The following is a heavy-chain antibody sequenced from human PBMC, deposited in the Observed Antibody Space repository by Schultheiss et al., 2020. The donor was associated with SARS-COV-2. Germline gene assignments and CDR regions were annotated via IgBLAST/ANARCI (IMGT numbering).Heavy chain of an antibody. Sequence: GGSLRLSCSASGFTFSSYAMHWVRQAPGKGLEWVAVISYDGSNKYYADSVKGRFTISRDNSKNTLYLQMSSLRAEDTAVYYCARGGYSYGTDAFDIWGQGTMVTVSS. J-gene: IGHJ3*02. CDR2: ISYDGSNK. CDR1: GFTFSSYA. V-gene: IGHV3-30*14. CDR3: ARGGYSYGTDAFDI. D-gene: IGHD5-18*01.